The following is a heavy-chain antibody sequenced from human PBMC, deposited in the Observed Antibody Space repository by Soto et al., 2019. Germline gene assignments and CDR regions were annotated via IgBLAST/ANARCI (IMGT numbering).Heavy chain of an antibody. V-gene: IGHV1-18*01. CDR1: GYTFSNYG. D-gene: IGHD4-17*01. Sequence: AAVKVSCKTSGYTFSNYGITWVRQAPGQPLEWLGWISLYSDGTNYAQKFQGRVSMTTDTSTTTAYMELRSLRSDDTAVYYCARRALTVTTEGHRFDPWGQGTLVTVSS. CDR3: ARRALTVTTEGHRFDP. J-gene: IGHJ5*02. CDR2: ISLYSDGT.